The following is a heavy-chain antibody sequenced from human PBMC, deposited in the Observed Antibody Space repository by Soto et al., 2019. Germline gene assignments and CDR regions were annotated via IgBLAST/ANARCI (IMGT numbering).Heavy chain of an antibody. D-gene: IGHD6-19*01. V-gene: IGHV3-11*05. CDR1: GFTFSAVY. Sequence: QVQLEESGGGLVKPGGSLRLSCAASGFTFSAVYMSWIRQAPNKGLEYISYISSSGTAANYADSVKGRFTISRDNAKNSLYLQMNSLRPEDTAVYYCARDRGAVTGQYFDYWGQGALVTVSS. CDR3: ARDRGAVTGQYFDY. J-gene: IGHJ4*02. CDR2: ISSSGTAA.